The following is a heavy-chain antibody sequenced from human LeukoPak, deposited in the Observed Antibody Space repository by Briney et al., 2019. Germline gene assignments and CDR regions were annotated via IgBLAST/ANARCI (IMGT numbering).Heavy chain of an antibody. CDR1: GFTFSSYS. J-gene: IGHJ4*02. CDR2: ISISSSYI. V-gene: IGHV3-21*01. Sequence: GGSLRLSCAASGFTFSSYSMNWVRQAPGKGLEWVSSISISSSYIYYADSVKGRFTISRDNAKNSLYLQMNSLRAEDTAVYYCARDGTTVTLDYWGQGTLVTVSS. D-gene: IGHD4-11*01. CDR3: ARDGTTVTLDY.